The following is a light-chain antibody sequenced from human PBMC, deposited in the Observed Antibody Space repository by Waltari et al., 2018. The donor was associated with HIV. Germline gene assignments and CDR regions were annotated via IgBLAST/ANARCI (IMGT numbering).Light chain of an antibody. Sequence: QTVVTQEPSFSVSPGGTVTLTCGLSSGSVSARNYANWSQQIPGQAPLTLIHSTNTRSSGVPDRFSGSILGNKAALTITGAQADDESDYYCVLNLGRGIVVFGGGTKLTVL. CDR2: STN. J-gene: IGLJ2*01. V-gene: IGLV8-61*01. CDR1: SGSVSARNY. CDR3: VLNLGRGIVV.